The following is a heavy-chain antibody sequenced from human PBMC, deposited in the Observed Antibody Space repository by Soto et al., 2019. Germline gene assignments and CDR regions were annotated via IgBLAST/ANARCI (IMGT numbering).Heavy chain of an antibody. D-gene: IGHD5-12*01. V-gene: IGHV1-69*04. Sequence: ASVKVSCKASGGTFSSYAISWVRQAPGQGLEWMGRIIPILGIANYAQKFQGRVTITADKSTSTAYMELSSLRSEDTAVYYCARDSWRRDGYKNLESWGQGTLVTVSS. J-gene: IGHJ4*02. CDR1: GGTFSSYA. CDR3: ARDSWRRDGYKNLES. CDR2: IIPILGIA.